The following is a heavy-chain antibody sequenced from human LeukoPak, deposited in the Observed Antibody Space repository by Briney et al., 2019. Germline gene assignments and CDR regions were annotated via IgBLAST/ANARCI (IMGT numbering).Heavy chain of an antibody. CDR2: IYYSGST. D-gene: IGHD6-19*01. J-gene: IGHJ3*02. Sequence: SETLSLTCTVSGGSISSGGYYWSWIRQHPGKGLEWIGYIYYSGSTYYNPSLKSRVTISVDTSKNQFSLKLSSVTAADTAVYYCARDRSGVAGAFDIWGQGTMVTVSS. CDR1: GGSISSGGYY. CDR3: ARDRSGVAGAFDI. V-gene: IGHV4-31*03.